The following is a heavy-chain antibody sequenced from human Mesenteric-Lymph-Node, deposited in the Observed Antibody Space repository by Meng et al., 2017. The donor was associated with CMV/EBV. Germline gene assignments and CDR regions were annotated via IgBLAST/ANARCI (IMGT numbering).Heavy chain of an antibody. Sequence: GESLKISCAASGFTFGDYGMHWVRQAPGKGLEWVAFIRYDGSNEYYGDPVKGRFIISRDNSKNTVSLQMNSLRAEDTAVYYCAKDGYYDFWSGRGGAFDIWGQGTMVTVSS. V-gene: IGHV3-30*02. CDR2: IRYDGSNE. D-gene: IGHD3-3*01. CDR1: GFTFGDYG. CDR3: AKDGYYDFWSGRGGAFDI. J-gene: IGHJ3*02.